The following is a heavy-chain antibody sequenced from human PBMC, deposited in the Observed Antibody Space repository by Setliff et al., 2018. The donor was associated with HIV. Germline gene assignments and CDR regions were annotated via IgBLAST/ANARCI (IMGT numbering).Heavy chain of an antibody. J-gene: IGHJ6*02. D-gene: IGHD5-18*01. Sequence: SETLSLTCAVSGDSINNNNFWVWVRQPPGKRLEWIGEIFHSGSVHYNPSLESRVTMSVDTSKNQFSLKLSSMTAADTAVYYCARVQEDTVTYREYYGMDVWGQGTTVTVSS. CDR1: GDSINNNNF. CDR2: IFHSGSV. V-gene: IGHV4-4*02. CDR3: ARVQEDTVTYREYYGMDV.